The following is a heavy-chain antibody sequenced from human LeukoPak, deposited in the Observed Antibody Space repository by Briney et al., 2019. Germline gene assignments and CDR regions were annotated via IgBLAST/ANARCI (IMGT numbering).Heavy chain of an antibody. J-gene: IGHJ4*02. Sequence: GGSLRLSCTASGFTFSTHWINWVRQSPGKGLVWVALINGDGSTTTHADSVKSRFTISRDNAKNTAYLQMNSLRDEDTAVYYCARDYAGSPDYWGQGTLVTVSA. CDR1: GFTFSTHW. CDR2: INGDGSTT. D-gene: IGHD3-10*01. V-gene: IGHV3-74*03. CDR3: ARDYAGSPDY.